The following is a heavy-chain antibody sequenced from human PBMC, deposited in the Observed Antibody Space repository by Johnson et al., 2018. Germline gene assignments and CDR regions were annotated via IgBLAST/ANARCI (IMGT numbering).Heavy chain of an antibody. CDR1: GFSFSSYS. Sequence: SGGSLRLSCAASGFSFSSYSMNWVRQAPGKGLEWVSYISRSSSKIYYADSVKGRFTISRDNAKNSMYLQMNSLRDEDSAVYYCARDSDYDVWSDYYGYFYWGQGNLVIVSS. D-gene: IGHD3-3*01. CDR2: ISRSSSKI. V-gene: IGHV3-48*02. J-gene: IGHJ1*01. CDR3: ARDSDYDVWSDYYGYFY.